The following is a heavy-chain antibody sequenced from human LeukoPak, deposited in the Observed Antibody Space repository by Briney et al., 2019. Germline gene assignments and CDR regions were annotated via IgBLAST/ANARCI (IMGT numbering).Heavy chain of an antibody. J-gene: IGHJ4*02. D-gene: IGHD6-19*01. Sequence: SETLSLTCTVSGGSISSSSYYWGWIRQPPGKGLEWIGSIYHSGSTYYNPSLKSRVTISVDTSKNQFSLKLSSVTAADTAVYYCARGSIAVAGTRDYWGQGTLVTVSS. V-gene: IGHV4-39*07. CDR1: GGSISSSSYY. CDR3: ARGSIAVAGTRDY. CDR2: IYHSGST.